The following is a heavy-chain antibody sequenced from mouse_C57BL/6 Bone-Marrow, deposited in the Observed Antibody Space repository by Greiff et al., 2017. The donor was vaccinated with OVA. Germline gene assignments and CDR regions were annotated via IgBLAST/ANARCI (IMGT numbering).Heavy chain of an antibody. Sequence: QVQLQQSGAELVRPGASVKLSCKASGYTFTDYYINWVKQRPGQGLEWIARIYPGSGNTYYNEKFKGKATLTAEKSSSTAYMQLSSLTSEDSAVYFCARDYGSPPYFDVWGTGTTVTVSS. CDR2: IYPGSGNT. J-gene: IGHJ1*03. D-gene: IGHD1-1*01. CDR1: GYTFTDYY. CDR3: ARDYGSPPYFDV. V-gene: IGHV1-76*01.